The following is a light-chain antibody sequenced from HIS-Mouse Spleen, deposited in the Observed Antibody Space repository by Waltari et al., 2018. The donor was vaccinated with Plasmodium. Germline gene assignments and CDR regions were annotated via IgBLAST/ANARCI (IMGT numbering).Light chain of an antibody. Sequence: DIQMTQSPSSLSASVGDRVTITCRASQSISSYLNWYQQKPGKAPKLLIYAASSLQSGVPSRFSGSGSGTDFTLTISSLQPEDFATYYYQQNYNTWTFGQGTKVEIK. V-gene: IGKV1-39*01. J-gene: IGKJ1*01. CDR3: QQNYNTWT. CDR1: QSISSY. CDR2: AAS.